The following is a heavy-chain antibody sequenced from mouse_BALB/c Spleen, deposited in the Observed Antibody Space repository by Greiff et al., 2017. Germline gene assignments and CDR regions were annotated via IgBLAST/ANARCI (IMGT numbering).Heavy chain of an antibody. CDR3: ARYGTGTGAMDY. J-gene: IGHJ4*01. V-gene: IGHV14-3*02. CDR1: GFNIKDTY. CDR2: IDPANGNT. Sequence: DVQLQESGAELVKPGASVKLSCTASGFNIKDTYMHWVKQRPEQGLEWIGRIDPANGNTKYDPKFQGKATITADTSSNTAYLQLSSLTSEDTAVYYCARYGTGTGAMDYWGQGTSVTVSS. D-gene: IGHD4-1*01.